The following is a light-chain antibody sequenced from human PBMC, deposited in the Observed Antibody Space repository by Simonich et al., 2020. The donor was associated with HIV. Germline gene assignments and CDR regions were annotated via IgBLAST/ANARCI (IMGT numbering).Light chain of an antibody. CDR3: YSAADNNVV. CDR1: VLAKKY. Sequence: SYELTQPSSVSVSPGQTARITCPGDVLAKKYARGFQQTPGQAPVLVIYKDSERPAGIPERFSGSSSGTTVTLTISGAQVEDEADYYCYSAADNNVVFGGGTKLTVL. V-gene: IGLV3-27*01. J-gene: IGLJ2*01. CDR2: KDS.